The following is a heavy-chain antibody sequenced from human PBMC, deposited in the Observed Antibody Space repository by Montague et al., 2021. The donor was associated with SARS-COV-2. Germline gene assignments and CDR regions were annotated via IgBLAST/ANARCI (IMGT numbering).Heavy chain of an antibody. D-gene: IGHD2-15*01. V-gene: IGHV4-59*08. Sequence: SETLSLTCTVSGGSISSFYWSWFRQPQGKGLEWIGYISDNESTNYNPSLTIRVTMSVYTSKNQFSLKVNSVTAADTAVYYCARHYSATLPAVYWGQGTLVTVSS. CDR3: ARHYSATLPAVY. J-gene: IGHJ4*02. CDR1: GGSISSFY. CDR2: ISDNEST.